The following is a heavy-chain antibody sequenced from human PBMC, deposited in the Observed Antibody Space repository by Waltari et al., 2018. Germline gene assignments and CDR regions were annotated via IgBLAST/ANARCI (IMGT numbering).Heavy chain of an antibody. CDR2: IYHSGST. V-gene: IGHV4-38-2*01. Sequence: QVQLQESGPGLVKPSETLSLTCAVSAYSISSGYYWGWIRQPPGKGLEWIGSIYHSGSTYYNPSLKSRVTISVDTSKNQFSLKLSSVTAADTAVYYCAGWLQFPFDYWGQGTLVTVSS. CDR1: AYSISSGYY. J-gene: IGHJ4*02. CDR3: AGWLQFPFDY. D-gene: IGHD5-12*01.